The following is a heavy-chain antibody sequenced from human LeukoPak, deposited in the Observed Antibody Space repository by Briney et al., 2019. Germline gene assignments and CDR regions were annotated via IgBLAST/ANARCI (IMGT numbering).Heavy chain of an antibody. Sequence: PSETLSFTCTGSGGSISSSSYYWGGIRQPPGKGLELIGSIDYSGSTYYNTSLKSRVTISVDTSKNQFSLKLSSVTAADTAVYYCARHVGGGWWYFDYWGQGTLVTVSS. J-gene: IGHJ4*02. CDR3: ARHVGGGWWYFDY. D-gene: IGHD6-19*01. CDR2: IDYSGST. CDR1: GGSISSSSYY. V-gene: IGHV4-39*01.